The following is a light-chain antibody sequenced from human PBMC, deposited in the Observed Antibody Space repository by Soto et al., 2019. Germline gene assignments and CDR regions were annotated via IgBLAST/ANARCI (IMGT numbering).Light chain of an antibody. Sequence: MVLTQSPDTLSLSPRESATHSYRASQSVSSNLAWYQQKPGQAPRLLIYGASTRATGIPARFSGSGSGTEFTLTISSLQSEDFAVYYCQQYNNWPKTFGQGTKVDIK. J-gene: IGKJ1*01. CDR1: QSVSSN. CDR3: QQYNNWPKT. V-gene: IGKV3-15*01. CDR2: GAS.